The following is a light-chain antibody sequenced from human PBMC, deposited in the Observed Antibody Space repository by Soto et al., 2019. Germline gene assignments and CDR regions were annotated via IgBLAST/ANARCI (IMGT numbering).Light chain of an antibody. V-gene: IGLV2-11*01. J-gene: IGLJ3*02. CDR2: DVS. Sequence: QSALTQARSMSGSPGQSVTISCTGTSGDVGGYNFVSWYQQHPGNAPKLMIFDVSQRPSGVPDRFSGSKSGNTASLTISGLQAEDEADYYCCSYGGSYTWVFGGGTQLTVL. CDR3: CSYGGSYTWV. CDR1: SGDVGGYNF.